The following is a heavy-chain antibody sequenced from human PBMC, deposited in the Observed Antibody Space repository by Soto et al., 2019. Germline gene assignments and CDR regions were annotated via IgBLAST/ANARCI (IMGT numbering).Heavy chain of an antibody. D-gene: IGHD3-3*01. Sequence: SETLSLTCTVSGGSIISYYWSWIRQPAGKGLEWIGRIYTSGSTNYDPSLKSRVTMSVDTSKNQFSLKLSSVTAADTAVYYCARAPPIHLDDFWSGYSPYGMDVWGQGTTVTVSS. CDR2: IYTSGST. J-gene: IGHJ6*02. CDR1: GGSIISYY. V-gene: IGHV4-4*07. CDR3: ARAPPIHLDDFWSGYSPYGMDV.